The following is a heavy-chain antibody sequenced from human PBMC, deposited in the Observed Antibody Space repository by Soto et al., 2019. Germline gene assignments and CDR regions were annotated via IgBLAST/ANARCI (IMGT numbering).Heavy chain of an antibody. CDR3: ARGGCSSTSCYNPYYYYYMDV. CDR1: GFTFSTYS. J-gene: IGHJ6*03. V-gene: IGHV3-48*01. CDR2: ITSGSSAI. D-gene: IGHD2-2*01. Sequence: EVQLVESGGGLVQPGGSLRLSCAASGFTFSTYSMNWVRQAPGKGLEWVSYITSGSSAIYYADSVKGRFTISRDNAKNSLYLQMNSLRAEDTAVYYCARGGCSSTSCYNPYYYYYMDVWVKGATVTVSS.